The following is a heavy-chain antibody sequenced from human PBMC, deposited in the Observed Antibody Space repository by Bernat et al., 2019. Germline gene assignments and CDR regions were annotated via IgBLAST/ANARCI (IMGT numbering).Heavy chain of an antibody. Sequence: VQLVESGGGLVQPGGSLRLSCAASGFTFSRYWMSWVRQAPGKWLEWVANIKEDGSEKYYVDSVKGRFTISRDNAKNSLYLQMNSLRGEDTAVYYCARFTRRDPSDYWGQGTLVTVSS. J-gene: IGHJ4*02. CDR3: ARFTRRDPSDY. V-gene: IGHV3-7*04. CDR2: IKEDGSEK. CDR1: GFTFSRYW. D-gene: IGHD2-15*01.